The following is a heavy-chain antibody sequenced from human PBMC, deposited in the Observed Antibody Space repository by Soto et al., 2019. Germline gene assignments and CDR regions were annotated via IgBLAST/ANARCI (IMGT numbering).Heavy chain of an antibody. V-gene: IGHV1-18*04. CDR3: ARDLYDFWSGYYKGSGDIGPPNYGMDV. J-gene: IGHJ6*02. Sequence: ASVKVSCKASGYTFTSYGISWVRQAPGQGLEWMGWSSAYNGNTNYAQKLQGRVTMTTDTSTSTAYMELRSLRSDDTAVYYCARDLYDFWSGYYKGSGDIGPPNYGMDVWGQGTTVTVSS. CDR2: SSAYNGNT. D-gene: IGHD3-3*01. CDR1: GYTFTSYG.